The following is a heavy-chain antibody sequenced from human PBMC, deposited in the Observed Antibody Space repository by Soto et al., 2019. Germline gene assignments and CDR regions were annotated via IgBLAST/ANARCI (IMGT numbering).Heavy chain of an antibody. V-gene: IGHV1-18*01. CDR1: GYTFTRHG. D-gene: IGHD2-2*01. CDR2: ISPYNGNT. Sequence: ASVKVSCKASGYTFTRHGINWVRQAPGQGLEWLGWISPYNGNTKYAQKVQGRVTMTTDTSTSTAYMDLRSLRSDDTAIYYCARGPTSSRVDYWGQGTLVTVSS. CDR3: ARGPTSSRVDY. J-gene: IGHJ4*02.